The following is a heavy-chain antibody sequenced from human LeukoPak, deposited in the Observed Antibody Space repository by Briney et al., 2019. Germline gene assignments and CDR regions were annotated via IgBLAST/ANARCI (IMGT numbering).Heavy chain of an antibody. Sequence: QPGRSLRLSCAASGFTFSTYAMHWVRQAPGKGLEWVAVISYDGSNKYYADSVKGRFTISRDNSKNTLYLQMISLRAEDTAVYYCARSRRRELLRTYFDYWGQGTLVTVSS. V-gene: IGHV3-30*04. CDR3: ARSRRRELLRTYFDY. D-gene: IGHD1-26*01. CDR1: GFTFSTYA. CDR2: ISYDGSNK. J-gene: IGHJ4*02.